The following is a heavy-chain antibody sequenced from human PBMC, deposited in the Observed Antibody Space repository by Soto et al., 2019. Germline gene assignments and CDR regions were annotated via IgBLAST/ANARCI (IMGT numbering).Heavy chain of an antibody. Sequence: QVQVVQSRAEVKKPGASVKVSRKTSGYTFTDYDINWVRQAPGQGLEWMGWVSPDNGNAGYAQHFQGRVTLTSDTSISTAYMELSSLTSEDTAVYYCEVTTGYWGQGTMVTVSS. CDR1: GYTFTDYD. J-gene: IGHJ4*02. CDR3: EVTTGY. D-gene: IGHD2-21*02. CDR2: VSPDNGNA. V-gene: IGHV1-8*01.